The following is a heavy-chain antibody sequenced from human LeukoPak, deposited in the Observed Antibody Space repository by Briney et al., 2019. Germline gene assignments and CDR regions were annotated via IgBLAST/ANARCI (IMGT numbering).Heavy chain of an antibody. V-gene: IGHV3-23*01. Sequence: GGSLRLSCAASGFTVSSNYMSWVRQAPGKGLEWVSAISGSGGSTYYADSVKGRFTISRDNSKNTLYLQMNSLRAEDTAVYYCAKGALWFGELSAFDIWGQGTMVTVSS. CDR2: ISGSGGST. CDR3: AKGALWFGELSAFDI. CDR1: GFTVSSNY. J-gene: IGHJ3*02. D-gene: IGHD3-10*01.